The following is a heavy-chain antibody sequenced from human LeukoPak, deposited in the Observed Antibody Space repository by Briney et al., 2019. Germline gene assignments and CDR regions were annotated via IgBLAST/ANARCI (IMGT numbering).Heavy chain of an antibody. J-gene: IGHJ4*02. D-gene: IGHD3-3*01. CDR1: GGSISSYY. Sequence: PSETLSLTCTVSGGSISSYYWSWIRQPPGKGLEWIGYIYTSGSTNYNPSLKSRVTISVDTSKSQFSLKLSSVTAADTAVYYCACGYYPYYFDYWGQGTLVTVSS. CDR2: IYTSGST. CDR3: ACGYYPYYFDY. V-gene: IGHV4-59*01.